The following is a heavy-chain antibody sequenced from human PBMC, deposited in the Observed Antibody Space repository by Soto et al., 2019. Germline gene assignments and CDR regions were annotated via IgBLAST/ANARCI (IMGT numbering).Heavy chain of an antibody. CDR1: GFTFSTYT. D-gene: IGHD1-1*01. V-gene: IGHV3-21*01. CDR2: IDSSGTYK. Sequence: WGSLRLSCAASGFTFSTYTMKWVRQAPGEGLEWVSSIDSSGTYKNYADSVKGRFTISRDNARNSLYLQLNSLRAEDTAVYFCARKRKTGSPYGAVDIWGQGTMVTVSS. CDR3: ARKRKTGSPYGAVDI. J-gene: IGHJ3*02.